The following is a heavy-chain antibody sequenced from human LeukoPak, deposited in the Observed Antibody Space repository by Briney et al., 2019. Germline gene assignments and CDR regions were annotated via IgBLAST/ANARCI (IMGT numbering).Heavy chain of an antibody. CDR3: ARGSPYYYDTEGTYYFGY. J-gene: IGHJ4*02. CDR2: IYSGGST. V-gene: IGHV3-53*01. Sequence: GGSLRLSCAASGFTVSSNYMSWVRQASGKGLEWVSVIYSGGSTYYADSVKGRFTISRDNSKNTLYLQMNSLRAEDTAVYYCARGSPYYYDTEGTYYFGYWGQGTLVTVSS. D-gene: IGHD3-22*01. CDR1: GFTVSSNY.